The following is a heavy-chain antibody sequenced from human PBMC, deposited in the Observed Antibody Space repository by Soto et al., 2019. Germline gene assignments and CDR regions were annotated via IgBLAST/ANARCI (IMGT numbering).Heavy chain of an antibody. V-gene: IGHV4-39*01. CDR2: VYYRGRS. D-gene: IGHD4-17*01. CDR1: GGSVTNSSYY. Sequence: SETLSLTCTVSGGSVTNSSYYWGWIRQSPGKGLEWIGSVYYRGRSYSKSSVKSRVTITVDTSKNRFSLSLNSVTASDTAVYFCVSQRTTVPTQAYFDYWGPGALVTVSS. CDR3: VSQRTTVPTQAYFDY. J-gene: IGHJ4*02.